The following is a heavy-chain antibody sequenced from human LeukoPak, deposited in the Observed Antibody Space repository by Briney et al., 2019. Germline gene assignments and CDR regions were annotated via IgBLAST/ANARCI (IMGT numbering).Heavy chain of an antibody. D-gene: IGHD3-22*01. J-gene: IGHJ4*02. CDR2: IWYDGSNK. Sequence: GGSLRLSCAASGFTFSSYGMHWVRQAPGKGLEWVAVIWYDGSNKYYADSVKGRFTISRDNSKNTLYLQMNSLRAEDTAVYYCARDRTMVVAEFDYWGQGTLVTVSS. CDR1: GFTFSSYG. V-gene: IGHV3-33*01. CDR3: ARDRTMVVAEFDY.